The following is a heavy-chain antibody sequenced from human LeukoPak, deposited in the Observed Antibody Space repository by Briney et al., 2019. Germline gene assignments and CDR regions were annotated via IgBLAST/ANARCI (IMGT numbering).Heavy chain of an antibody. CDR3: ARRWLHPYYYYYYMDV. V-gene: IGHV1-2*02. D-gene: IGHD5-24*01. Sequence: GASVKVSCKASGYTFSTYYMHWVRQAPGQGLEWMGIINPSGTDSNYAQKFQGRVTMTRDTSISTAYMELSRLRSDDTAVYYCARRWLHPYYYYYYMDVWGKGTTVTVSS. CDR2: INPSGTDS. CDR1: GYTFSTYY. J-gene: IGHJ6*03.